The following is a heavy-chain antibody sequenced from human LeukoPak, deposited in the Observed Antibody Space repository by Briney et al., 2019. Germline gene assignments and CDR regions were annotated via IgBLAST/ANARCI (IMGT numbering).Heavy chain of an antibody. V-gene: IGHV4-31*03. D-gene: IGHD2-8*01. CDR2: IYHSGST. CDR3: ARGPLSYFDY. CDR1: GGSINSGDYY. Sequence: SETLSLTCTVSGGSINSGDYYWSWLRQHPGKGLEWIGYIYHSGSTYYNPSLESRVAISVDTSENQFSLRLSAVTAADTAVYYCARGPLSYFDYWGQGTLVTVSS. J-gene: IGHJ4*02.